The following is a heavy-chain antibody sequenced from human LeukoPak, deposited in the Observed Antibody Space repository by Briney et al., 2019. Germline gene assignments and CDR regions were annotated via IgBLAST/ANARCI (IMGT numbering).Heavy chain of an antibody. CDR2: ISASGGSK. CDR1: GFTFSSFA. V-gene: IGHV3-23*01. CDR3: ARDRSASYDF. J-gene: IGHJ4*02. D-gene: IGHD1-26*01. Sequence: GGSLRLSCAASGFTFSSFAMAWVRQAPGKGPAWVAGISASGGSKSYADSVKARLSISRDNSKNMLYLQMNSLRAEDTAVYYCARDRSASYDFWGQGTLVTVSS.